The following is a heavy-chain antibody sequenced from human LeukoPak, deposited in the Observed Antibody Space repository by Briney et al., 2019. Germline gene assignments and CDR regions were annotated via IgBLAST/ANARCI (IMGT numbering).Heavy chain of an antibody. CDR1: GYTFTGYY. CDR2: INPNSGGT. V-gene: IGHV1-2*02. D-gene: IGHD6-13*01. CDR3: ARDSLSYSSSWYYYYYGRDV. J-gene: IGHJ6*02. Sequence: ASVKVSCKASGYTFTGYYMHWVRQAPGQGLEWMGWINPNSGGTNYAQKFQGRVTMTRDTSISTAYMELSRLRSDGTAVYYCARDSLSYSSSWYYYYYGRDVWGQGTTVTVS.